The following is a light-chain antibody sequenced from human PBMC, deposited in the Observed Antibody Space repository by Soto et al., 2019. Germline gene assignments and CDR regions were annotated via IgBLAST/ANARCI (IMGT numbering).Light chain of an antibody. CDR1: SSDVGGSKL. J-gene: IGLJ3*02. V-gene: IGLV2-23*01. CDR2: EDT. Sequence: QSALTQPASVSGSPGQSITISCTGTSSDVGGSKLVSWYHHHPGKAPKLIIYEDTKQPSGVSTRFSGSKSGNTASLTISGLQAEDEADYSCCSYATGATWVFGGGTKVTVL. CDR3: CSYATGATWV.